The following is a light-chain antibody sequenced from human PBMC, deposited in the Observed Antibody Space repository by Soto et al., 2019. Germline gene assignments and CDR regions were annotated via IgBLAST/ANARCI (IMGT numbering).Light chain of an antibody. V-gene: IGLV2-14*01. CDR2: DVS. CDR3: SPSITSNPRQIV. CDR1: SSDVGGYNY. J-gene: IGLJ1*01. Sequence: QSVLTQPASVSGAPGQSITISCTGTSSDVGGYNYVSWYQQHPGKAPKFMIYDVSNRPSGVSHRFSGSKSGNTASLTISGLQAEEEADYYCSPSITSNPRQIVFGTGTKLTVL.